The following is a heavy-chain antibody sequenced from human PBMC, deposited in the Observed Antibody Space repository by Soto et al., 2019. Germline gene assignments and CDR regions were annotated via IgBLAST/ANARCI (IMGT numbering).Heavy chain of an antibody. V-gene: IGHV3-33*01. Sequence: QVQLVESGGGVVQPGRSLRLSCATSGFIFSNYGMHWVRQAPGKGLEWVAVIWYDGSKKYYEDSAKGGFTISRDNSKNTLYLQMNNLKAEDTAVYYCAREALRDSSSGDFDYWGQGTLVTVSS. CDR1: GFIFSNYG. J-gene: IGHJ4*02. CDR2: IWYDGSKK. CDR3: AREALRDSSSGDFDY. D-gene: IGHD3-22*01.